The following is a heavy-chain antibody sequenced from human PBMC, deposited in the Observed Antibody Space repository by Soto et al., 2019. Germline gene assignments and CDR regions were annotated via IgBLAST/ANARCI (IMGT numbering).Heavy chain of an antibody. V-gene: IGHV3-23*01. Sequence: GGSLRISCTGARLPFSDYAMSWVRQAPGKGLEWVSSINYNGVGTYYADSMKGRFTISRDNAKNSLYLQMNSLRAEDTAVYYCVVLAVLAWGQGPLVTVSS. CDR1: RLPFSDYA. J-gene: IGHJ5*02. D-gene: IGHD3-3*01. CDR3: VVLAVLA. CDR2: INYNGVGT.